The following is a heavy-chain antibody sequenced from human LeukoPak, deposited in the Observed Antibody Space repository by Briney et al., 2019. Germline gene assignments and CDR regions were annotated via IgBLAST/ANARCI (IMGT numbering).Heavy chain of an antibody. Sequence: PGGSLRLSCAASGFTFSSYSMNWVRQAPXKXLEWVSYISSSSSTIYYADSVKGRFTISRDNAKNSLYLQMNSLRDEDTAVYYCARAILGGPLNDYWGQGTLVTVSS. V-gene: IGHV3-48*02. D-gene: IGHD2-2*02. CDR2: ISSSSSTI. CDR1: GFTFSSYS. J-gene: IGHJ4*02. CDR3: ARAILGGPLNDY.